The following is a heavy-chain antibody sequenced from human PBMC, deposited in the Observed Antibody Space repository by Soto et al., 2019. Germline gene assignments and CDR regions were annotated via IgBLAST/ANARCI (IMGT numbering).Heavy chain of an antibody. CDR3: AGRGLTTWWGDGMGV. D-gene: IGHD4-4*01. CDR1: GFSLRTSGLG. CDR2: IYWDDDK. J-gene: IGHJ6*02. Sequence: QISLKESGPTLVKPTQPLTLTCTFSGFSLRTSGLGVGWIRQPPGKALEWLALIYWDDDKRYSPSLKSRLTNTKATSKNPVVLTMTNMYTVDTAPYYCAGRGLTTWWGDGMGVWGQGIMVIVSS. V-gene: IGHV2-5*02.